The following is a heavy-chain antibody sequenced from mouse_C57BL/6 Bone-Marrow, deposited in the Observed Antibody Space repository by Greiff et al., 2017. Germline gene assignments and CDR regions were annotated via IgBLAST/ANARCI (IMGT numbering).Heavy chain of an antibody. V-gene: IGHV5-12*01. CDR3: AIYGNYGY. CDR1: GFTFGDYY. CDR2: ISNGGGST. D-gene: IGHD2-1*01. J-gene: IGHJ2*01. Sequence: EVKVVESGGGLVQPGGSLKLSCAASGFTFGDYYMYWVRQTPEKRLEWVAYISNGGGSTYYPDTVKGRFTISRDNAKNTLYLQMSRLKSEDTAMYYCAIYGNYGYWGQGTTLTVSS.